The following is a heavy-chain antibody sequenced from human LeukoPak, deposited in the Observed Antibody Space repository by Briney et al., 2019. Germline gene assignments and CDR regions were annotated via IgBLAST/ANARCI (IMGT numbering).Heavy chain of an antibody. CDR2: IWYDGSIQ. Sequence: GGSLRLSCAASGFTFSSYGMHWVRQAPGKGLEWVAAIWYDGSIQYYADSVKGRFTISRDNAKNTLYLQMNSLRVEDTAVYYCARPTTVTIHYYGMDVWGQGTRSPSP. V-gene: IGHV3-33*01. J-gene: IGHJ6*02. CDR3: ARPTTVTIHYYGMDV. D-gene: IGHD4-17*01. CDR1: GFTFSSYG.